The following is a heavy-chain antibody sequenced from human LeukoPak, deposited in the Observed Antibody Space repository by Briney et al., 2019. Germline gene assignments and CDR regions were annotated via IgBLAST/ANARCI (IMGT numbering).Heavy chain of an antibody. CDR1: GGSFSGYY. CDR3: ARPYCSGGSCYFQH. Sequence: SETLSPTCAVYGGSFSGYYWSWIRQPPGKGLEWIGEINHSGSTNYNPSLKSRVTISVDTSKNQFSLKLSSVTAADTAVYYCARPYCSGGSCYFQHWGQGTLVTVSS. CDR2: INHSGST. D-gene: IGHD2-15*01. J-gene: IGHJ1*01. V-gene: IGHV4-34*01.